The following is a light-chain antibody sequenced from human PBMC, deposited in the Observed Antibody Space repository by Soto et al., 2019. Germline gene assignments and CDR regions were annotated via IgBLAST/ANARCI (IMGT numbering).Light chain of an antibody. Sequence: DIVMTQSPDSLAVSLGERATINCKSSQSVLYSSNNKNYLAWYQQKPGQPPKLIIYWASTRESRVPDRFSGSGYGTDFTLTISSLQAEDVAVYYCQQYYSTPPTFGQGNKLEIK. CDR3: QQYYSTPPT. V-gene: IGKV4-1*01. CDR1: QSVLYSSNNKNY. J-gene: IGKJ2*01. CDR2: WAS.